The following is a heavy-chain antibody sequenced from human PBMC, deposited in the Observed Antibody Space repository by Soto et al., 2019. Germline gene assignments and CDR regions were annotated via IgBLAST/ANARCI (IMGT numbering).Heavy chain of an antibody. CDR2: ISSSSSYI. V-gene: IGHV3-21*01. CDR1: GFTFSSYS. D-gene: IGHD3-22*01. J-gene: IGHJ4*02. CDR3: AGGVYYYDSSGPLDY. Sequence: GGSLRLSCAASGFTFSSYSMNWVRQAPGKGLEWVSSISSSSSYIYYADSVKGRFTISRDNAKNSLYLQMNSLRAEDTAVYYCAGGVYYYDSSGPLDYWGQGTLVTVSS.